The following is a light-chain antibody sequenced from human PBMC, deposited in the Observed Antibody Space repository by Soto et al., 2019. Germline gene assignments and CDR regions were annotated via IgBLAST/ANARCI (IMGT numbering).Light chain of an antibody. J-gene: IGLJ3*02. Sequence: QSALTQPASVSGSPGQTIIMSCTGTSSDIGGSNSVSWYQQHPDKAPKLILFDVSHRPSKIPDRFSGSKSGNTASLTISGLQADDEADYYCSSYSTSRTLVVFGGGTKLTVL. CDR3: SSYSTSRTLVV. CDR2: DVS. V-gene: IGLV2-14*01. CDR1: SSDIGGSNS.